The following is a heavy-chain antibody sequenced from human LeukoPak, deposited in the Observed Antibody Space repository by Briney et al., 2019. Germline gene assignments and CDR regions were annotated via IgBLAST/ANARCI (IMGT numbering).Heavy chain of an antibody. CDR3: TRLNSVTPIDYFDY. CDR2: IRSKANSYAT. Sequence: GGSPRLSCAASGFTFSGSAMHWVRQASGKGLEWVGRIRSKANSYATAYAASVKGRFTISRDDSKNTAYLQMNSLKTEDTAVYYCTRLNSVTPIDYFDYWGQGTLVAVSS. V-gene: IGHV3-73*01. D-gene: IGHD4-4*01. CDR1: GFTFSGSA. J-gene: IGHJ4*02.